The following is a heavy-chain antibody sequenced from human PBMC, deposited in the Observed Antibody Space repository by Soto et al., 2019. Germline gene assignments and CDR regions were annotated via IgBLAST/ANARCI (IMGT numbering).Heavy chain of an antibody. CDR3: AGDGRETLEQWLEGWFDP. V-gene: IGHV4-4*07. CDR1: GGSISSYY. CDR2: IYTSGGT. J-gene: IGHJ5*02. Sequence: SGTLSLTCTVSGGSISSYYWSWIRQPAGKGLEWIGRIYTSGGTNYNPSLKSRVTMSVDTSTNLFSLKLSSVTAADTAVYYCAGDGRETLEQWLEGWFDPWGQGTLVTVSS. D-gene: IGHD6-19*01.